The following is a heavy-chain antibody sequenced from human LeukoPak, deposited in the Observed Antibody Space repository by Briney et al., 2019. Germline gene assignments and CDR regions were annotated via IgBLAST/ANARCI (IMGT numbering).Heavy chain of an antibody. Sequence: SETLSLTCTVSGGSISSSSYYWGWIRQPPGKGLEWIGRIYTSGSTNYNPSLKSRVTISVDTSKNQFSLKLSSVTAADTAVYYCARERVYSGYDAPIPWGQGTLVTVSS. CDR1: GGSISSSSYY. D-gene: IGHD5-12*01. V-gene: IGHV4-61*02. J-gene: IGHJ5*02. CDR3: ARERVYSGYDAPIP. CDR2: IYTSGST.